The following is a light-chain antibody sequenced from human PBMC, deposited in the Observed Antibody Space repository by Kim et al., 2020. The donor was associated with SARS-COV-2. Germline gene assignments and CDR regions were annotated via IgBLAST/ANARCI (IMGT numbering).Light chain of an antibody. J-gene: IGLJ2*01. CDR3: QSYDTSLNVV. CDR2: KND. CDR1: NSNIGAGYD. Sequence: QSVLTQPPSVSGAPGQTVTISCAGSNSNIGAGYDVHWYHQLPRSAPKLLIYKNDNRPSGVSDRFSGSKSATSASLAITGLQADDEADYYCQSYDTSLNVVFGGGTQLTVL. V-gene: IGLV1-40*01.